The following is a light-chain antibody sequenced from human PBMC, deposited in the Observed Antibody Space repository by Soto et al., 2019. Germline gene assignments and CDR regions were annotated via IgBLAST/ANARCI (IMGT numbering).Light chain of an antibody. Sequence: QSVLTQPASVSGSPGQSITISCTGTSSDVGAYYSVSWYQHHPGKAPELIIYGVTNRPSGVSNRFSGSKSGNTASLTISGLQAEDEADYHCSSYTSGSSHYVFGTGTKLTVL. J-gene: IGLJ1*01. V-gene: IGLV2-14*01. CDR2: GVT. CDR1: SSDVGAYYS. CDR3: SSYTSGSSHYV.